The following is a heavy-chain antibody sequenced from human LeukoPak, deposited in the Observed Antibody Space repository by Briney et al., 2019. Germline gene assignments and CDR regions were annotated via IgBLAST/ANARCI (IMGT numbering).Heavy chain of an antibody. CDR1: GFTFRGSA. CDR3: ARDIQLST. D-gene: IGHD5-24*01. V-gene: IGHV3-23*01. Sequence: PGGSLRLSCVASGFTFRGSAMSWVRQAPGKGLDWVSLISYDGNNAYYADSVRGRFTISRDNSKETLYLEMNSLRAEDTAIYYCARDIQLSTWGLGTMVTVSS. CDR2: ISYDGNNA. J-gene: IGHJ3*01.